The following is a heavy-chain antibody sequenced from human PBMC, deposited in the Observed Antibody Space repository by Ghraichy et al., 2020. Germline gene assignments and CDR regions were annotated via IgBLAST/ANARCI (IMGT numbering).Heavy chain of an antibody. CDR3: ARDFPPPGWYTTGPGDY. Sequence: ASVKVSFKPSGYRLKTYNIHWVRQAPGQRLEWMGWINTGNGNTKYSQRFQGRVTITRDTSANTAYMELSRLTAEDTAVYYCARDFPPPGWYTTGPGDYWGQGTLVTVSS. J-gene: IGHJ4*02. V-gene: IGHV1-3*04. CDR1: GYRLKTYN. CDR2: INTGNGNT. D-gene: IGHD6-19*01.